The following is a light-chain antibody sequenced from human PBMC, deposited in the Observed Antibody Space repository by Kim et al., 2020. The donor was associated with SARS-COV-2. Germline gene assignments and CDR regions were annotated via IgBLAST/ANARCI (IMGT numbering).Light chain of an antibody. J-gene: IGLJ1*01. CDR2: DVD. CDR1: SSDVGSYDY. V-gene: IGLV2-14*01. CDR3: SSYTNTNTYV. Sequence: QSALTQPASVSGSPGQSITVSFTGTSSDVGSYDYVSWYQQHPGKVPKLIIYDVDKRPSGVSNRFSGSKSGDTASLTISGLQAEDEADYYCSSYTNTNTYVFGTGTKVTVL.